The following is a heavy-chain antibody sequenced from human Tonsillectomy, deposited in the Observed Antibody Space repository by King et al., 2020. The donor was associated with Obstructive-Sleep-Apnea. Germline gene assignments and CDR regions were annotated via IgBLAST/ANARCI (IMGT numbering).Heavy chain of an antibody. J-gene: IGHJ4*02. CDR1: GFTFSTYT. D-gene: IGHD4-11*01. CDR3: AREEVNTGTLEYYFDY. Sequence: VQLVESGGGVVQPGRSLRLSCAASGFTFSTYTMHWVRQAPGKGLEWVAVISFDGFNKHFPDSVKGRFTISRDNSKNTMYLQMNRLRAEDTAVYYCAREEVNTGTLEYYFDYWGQGTLVTVSS. V-gene: IGHV3-30*01. CDR2: ISFDGFNK.